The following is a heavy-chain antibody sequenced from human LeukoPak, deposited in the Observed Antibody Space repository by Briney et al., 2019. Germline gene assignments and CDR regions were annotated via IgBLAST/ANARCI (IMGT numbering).Heavy chain of an antibody. D-gene: IGHD3-3*01. Sequence: SETLSLTCAVYGGSFSGYYWSWIRQPPGKGLEWIGEINHSGSTNYNPSLKSRVTISVDTSKNQFSLKLSSVTAADTAVYYCARDFRGGYDFWSGYYTPYYFDYWGQGTLVTVSP. CDR1: GGSFSGYY. V-gene: IGHV4-34*01. CDR3: ARDFRGGYDFWSGYYTPYYFDY. J-gene: IGHJ4*02. CDR2: INHSGST.